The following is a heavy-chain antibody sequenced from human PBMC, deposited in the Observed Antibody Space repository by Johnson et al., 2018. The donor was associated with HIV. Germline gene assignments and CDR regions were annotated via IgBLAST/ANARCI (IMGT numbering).Heavy chain of an antibody. Sequence: VQLVESGGSVVRPGGSLRLSCAASGFNFDDYAMHWVRQAPGKGLEWVSGISWNSGSIGYADSVKGRFTISRDNAKNSLYLQMNSLRAEDTAVYYCAKDRRELPSPFDIWGQGTMVTVSS. V-gene: IGHV3-9*01. CDR1: GFNFDDYA. CDR3: AKDRRELPSPFDI. CDR2: ISWNSGSI. J-gene: IGHJ3*02. D-gene: IGHD1-7*01.